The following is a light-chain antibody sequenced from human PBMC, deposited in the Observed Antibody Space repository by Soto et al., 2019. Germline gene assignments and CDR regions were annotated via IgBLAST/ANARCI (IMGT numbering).Light chain of an antibody. CDR3: QQYNNYSPT. Sequence: DIQMTQSPSTLSAHVGDRVTITCRASQSITNWVAWYQQKPGKAPKLLIYDAFNLESGVPPRFSGGGSGTDFTLTVSSLQPDDFATYYCQQYNNYSPTFGQGTKVEV. CDR2: DAF. CDR1: QSITNW. J-gene: IGKJ1*01. V-gene: IGKV1-5*01.